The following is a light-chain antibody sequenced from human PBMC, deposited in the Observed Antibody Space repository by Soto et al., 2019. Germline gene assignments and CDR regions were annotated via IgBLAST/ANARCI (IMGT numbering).Light chain of an antibody. CDR1: SSTIGSNT. CDR2: SNN. V-gene: IGLV1-44*01. J-gene: IGLJ2*01. Sequence: QSVLTQPPSASGTPGQRVTISCSGSSSTIGSNTVNWYQHLPGTAPKLLIFSNNQRPSGVPDRFSGSKSGTSASLAISGLQSEDEADYYCAAWDDSLNGVVFGGGTQLTVL. CDR3: AAWDDSLNGVV.